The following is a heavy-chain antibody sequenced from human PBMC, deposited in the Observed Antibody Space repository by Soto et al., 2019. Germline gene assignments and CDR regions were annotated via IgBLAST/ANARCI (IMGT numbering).Heavy chain of an antibody. CDR2: IGTTGTI. D-gene: IGHD6-19*01. CDR3: ARLRSGWYTYFDY. V-gene: IGHV3-48*01. Sequence: PGGSLRLSCVASGFTFTDFTMNWVRQAPGRGLEWISYIGTTGTIYYADSVQGRVTISRDDAENSVYLQMNSLRVEDTALYYCARLRSGWYTYFDYWGQGALVTVSS. J-gene: IGHJ4*02. CDR1: GFTFTDFT.